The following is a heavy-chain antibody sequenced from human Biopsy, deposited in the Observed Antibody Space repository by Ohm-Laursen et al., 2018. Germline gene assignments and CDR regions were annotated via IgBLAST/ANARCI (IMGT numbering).Heavy chain of an antibody. CDR2: ISGYNGNT. CDR3: ATKLTGYFHH. D-gene: IGHD3-9*01. Sequence: SVKVSCKASGYMFYSYGVSWVRLAPGQGPEWMGWISGYNGNTNYPQSLQGRVTLTTDASSSTAYMELRGLRSDDTAVYYCATKLTGYFHHWGQGTLVTVSS. V-gene: IGHV1-18*01. CDR1: GYMFYSYG. J-gene: IGHJ1*01.